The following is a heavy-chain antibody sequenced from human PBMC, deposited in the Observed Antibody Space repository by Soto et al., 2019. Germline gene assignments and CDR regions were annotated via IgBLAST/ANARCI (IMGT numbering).Heavy chain of an antibody. V-gene: IGHV3-30-3*01. CDR2: ISKVGSVK. J-gene: IGHJ1*01. CDR3: ARSRSGAVPDSFGY. Sequence: QVQLVESGGRVVHPGGSLRLSCAASGLMFSRYAIHWFRQAPGKGLEWVAVISKVGSVKFYADSVRGRFSISRDKSKNTVYLEMNAMRDDDTAIFFCARSRSGAVPDSFGYWGQGTLVTVSS. D-gene: IGHD3-3*01. CDR1: GLMFSRYA.